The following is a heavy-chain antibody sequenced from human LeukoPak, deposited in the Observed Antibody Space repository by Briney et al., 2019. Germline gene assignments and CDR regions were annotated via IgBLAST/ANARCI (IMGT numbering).Heavy chain of an antibody. CDR3: ARDKEMATIYDY. D-gene: IGHD5-24*01. V-gene: IGHV1-2*02. Sequence: ASVKVSCKASGYTFTGYYMHWVRQAPGQGLEWMGWINPNSGGTNYAQKLQGRVTMTRDTSISTAYMELSRLRSDDTAVYYCARDKEMATIYDYWGQGTLVTVSS. CDR2: INPNSGGT. CDR1: GYTFTGYY. J-gene: IGHJ4*02.